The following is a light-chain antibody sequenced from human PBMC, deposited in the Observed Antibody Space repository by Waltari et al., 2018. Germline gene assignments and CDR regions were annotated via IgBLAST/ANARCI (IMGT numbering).Light chain of an antibody. V-gene: IGKV1-12*01. CDR2: GAS. CDR1: EDISSW. CDR3: QQANSFPLT. J-gene: IGKJ4*01. Sequence: DIQMTQSPSSVSASVGDRVTITCRASEDISSWLAWYQQKPGIAPKLLIYGASSLQSGVPARFSGSGSGTDFTLTSSSLQAEDFATYYCQQANSFPLTFGGGTKVEI.